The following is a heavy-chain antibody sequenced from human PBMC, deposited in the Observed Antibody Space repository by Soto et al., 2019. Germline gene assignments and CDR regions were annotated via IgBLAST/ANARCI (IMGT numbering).Heavy chain of an antibody. Sequence: GGSLRLSCAASGFTFSSYWMSWVRQAPGKGLEWVANIKQDGSEKYYVDSVKGRFTISRDNAKNSLYLQMNSLRAEDTAVYYCARDGELGYCSSTSCYPDAFDIWGQGTMVTVSS. CDR1: GFTFSSYW. D-gene: IGHD2-2*01. CDR2: IKQDGSEK. CDR3: ARDGELGYCSSTSCYPDAFDI. J-gene: IGHJ3*02. V-gene: IGHV3-7*01.